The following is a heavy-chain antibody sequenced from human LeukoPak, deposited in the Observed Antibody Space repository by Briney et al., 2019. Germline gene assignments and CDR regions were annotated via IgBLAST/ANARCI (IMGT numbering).Heavy chain of an antibody. J-gene: IGHJ4*02. V-gene: IGHV4-34*01. CDR1: GGSFSGYY. CDR2: INHSGST. D-gene: IGHD3-22*01. Sequence: SETLSLTCAVYGGSFSGYYWSWIRQPPGKGLEWIGEINHSGSTNYNPSLKSRVTISVDTSKNQFSLKLSSVTAADTAVYYCAGQGSHYYDSSGYPVLFDYWGQGTLVTVSS. CDR3: AGQGSHYYDSSGYPVLFDY.